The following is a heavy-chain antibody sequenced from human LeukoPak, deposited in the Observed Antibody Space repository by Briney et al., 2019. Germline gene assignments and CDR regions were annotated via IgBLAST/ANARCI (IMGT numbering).Heavy chain of an antibody. V-gene: IGHV5-51*01. CDR3: ARHWFEDTAMVRPYYYYYMDV. D-gene: IGHD5-18*01. Sequence: GESLKISCKGSGYSFTSYWIGWVRQMPGKGLEWMGIIYPGDSDTRYSPSFQGQVTISADKSISTAYLQWSSLKASDTAMYYCARHWFEDTAMVRPYYYYYMDVWGKGTTVTVSS. J-gene: IGHJ6*03. CDR2: IYPGDSDT. CDR1: GYSFTSYW.